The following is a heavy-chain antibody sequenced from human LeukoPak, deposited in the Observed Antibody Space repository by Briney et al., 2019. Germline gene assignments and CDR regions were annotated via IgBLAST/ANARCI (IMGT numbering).Heavy chain of an antibody. CDR1: GGSISSYY. D-gene: IGHD6-19*01. CDR2: IYYSGST. J-gene: IGHJ4*02. CDR3: ARTITGYSSGWYR. Sequence: SETLSLTCTVSGGSISSYYWSWIRQPPGEGLEWIGYIYYSGSTNYNPSLKSRVTISVDTSKNQFSLKLSSVTAADTAVYYCARTITGYSSGWYRWGQGTLVTVSS. V-gene: IGHV4-59*01.